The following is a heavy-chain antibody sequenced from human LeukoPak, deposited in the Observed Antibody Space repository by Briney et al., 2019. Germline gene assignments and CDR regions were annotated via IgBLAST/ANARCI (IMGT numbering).Heavy chain of an antibody. V-gene: IGHV4-30-4*01. Sequence: PSETLSLTCTVSGGSISSGDYYWSWIRQPPGKGLEWIGHIYYSGSTYYNPSLKSRVTISVDTSKNQFSLKLSSVTAADTAVYYCARSFRGYPHRFDPWGQGTLVTVSS. D-gene: IGHD3-22*01. CDR2: IYYSGST. CDR3: ARSFRGYPHRFDP. CDR1: GGSISSGDYY. J-gene: IGHJ5*02.